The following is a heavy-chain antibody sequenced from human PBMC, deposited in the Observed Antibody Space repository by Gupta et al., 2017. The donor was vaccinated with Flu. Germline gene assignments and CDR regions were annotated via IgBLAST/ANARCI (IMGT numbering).Heavy chain of an antibody. CDR3: ASHSGDFGSGSNYYFDD. CDR2: INWNGGST. D-gene: IGHD3-3*01. Sequence: EVQLVESGGGVVRPGGSLRLSCAASGFTFDDYGMSWVRQAPGKGLEWVSGINWNGGSTGYADSVKGRFTIARDNAKNSLYLQMNSLRAEDTTVYHCASHSGDFGSGSNYYFDDWGQGTLVTVSS. V-gene: IGHV3-20*01. J-gene: IGHJ4*02. CDR1: GFTFDDYG.